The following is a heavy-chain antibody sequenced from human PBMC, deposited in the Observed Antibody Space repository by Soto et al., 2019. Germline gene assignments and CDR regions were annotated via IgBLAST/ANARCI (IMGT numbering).Heavy chain of an antibody. CDR3: ARGPPYVTSPAYCGGDCYPMYYFDY. CDR2: IWYDGSNK. D-gene: IGHD2-21*02. CDR1: GFTFSSYG. V-gene: IGHV3-33*01. J-gene: IGHJ4*02. Sequence: QVQLVESGGGVVQPGRSLRLSCAASGFTFSSYGMHWVRQAPGKGLEWVAVIWYDGSNKYYADSVKGRFTISRDNSKNTLYLQMNSLRAEDTAVYYCARGPPYVTSPAYCGGDCYPMYYFDYWGQGTLVTVSS.